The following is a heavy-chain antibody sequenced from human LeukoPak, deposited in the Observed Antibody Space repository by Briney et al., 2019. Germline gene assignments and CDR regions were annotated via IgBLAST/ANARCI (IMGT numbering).Heavy chain of an antibody. Sequence: GGSLRLSCAASGFTFSTYNMNWVRQAPGKGLEWVSSITSGGGYTYYADSVKGRFTTSRDNAKNSLSLPLFSLRAEDTAVYYCARGHYDVLTSSYKWTPDYWGQGTLATVSS. CDR2: ITSGGGYT. J-gene: IGHJ4*02. CDR1: GFTFSTYN. D-gene: IGHD3-9*01. CDR3: ARGHYDVLTSSYKWTPDY. V-gene: IGHV3-21*06.